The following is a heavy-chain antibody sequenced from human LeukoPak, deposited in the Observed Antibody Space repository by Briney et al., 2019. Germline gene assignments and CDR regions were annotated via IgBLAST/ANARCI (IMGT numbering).Heavy chain of an antibody. CDR2: TGRTI. J-gene: IGHJ3*02. CDR3: AKWALIGASGFYI. V-gene: IGHV3-23*01. D-gene: IGHD4/OR15-4a*01. Sequence: PGGSLRLSCAVSGSTFSAYTMDWVRQAPGKGLEWVSITGRTILYADSVRGRFIISRDNSKNTLYLQLNSLRVDDTAVYYCAKWALIGASGFYILGQGKMVTVSS. CDR1: GSTFSAYT.